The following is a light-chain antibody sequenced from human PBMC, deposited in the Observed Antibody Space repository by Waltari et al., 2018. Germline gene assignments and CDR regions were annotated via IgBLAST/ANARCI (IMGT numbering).Light chain of an antibody. J-gene: IGLJ2*01. CDR3: SSYAGSNNVV. V-gene: IGLV2-8*01. CDR2: EVS. Sequence: QSALTQPPSASGSPGQSATISCTGTSSDVGGYKYVPWYQQHPGKAPKLMIYEVSKRPSGVPDRFSGSKSGNTASLTVSGLQAEDEADYYCSSYAGSNNVVFGGGTKLTVL. CDR1: SSDVGGYKY.